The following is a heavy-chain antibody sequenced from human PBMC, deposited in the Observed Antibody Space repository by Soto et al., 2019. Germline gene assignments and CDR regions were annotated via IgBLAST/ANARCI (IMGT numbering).Heavy chain of an antibody. D-gene: IGHD6-13*01. CDR1: GGSISSGDYF. CDR2: IYYSGST. CDR3: ARVKAGVVY. V-gene: IGHV4-30-4*01. J-gene: IGHJ4*02. Sequence: SETLSLTCAVSGGSISSGDYFWSWIRQPPGKGLEWIGYIYYSGSTYYNPSLKSRVTISVDTSKNQFSLKMSSVTAADTAVYYCARVKAGVVYWGQGTLVTVSS.